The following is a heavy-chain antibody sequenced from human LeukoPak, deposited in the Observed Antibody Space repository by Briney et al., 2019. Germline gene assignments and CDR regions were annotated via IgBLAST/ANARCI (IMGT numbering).Heavy chain of an antibody. J-gene: IGHJ4*02. CDR3: VKSGGYGLIDY. D-gene: IGHD6-19*01. Sequence: PSETLSLTCTVSGGSFRGDYYWAWIRQPPGKGLEWIGNIYYTGSTYYNASLQSRVTISIDMSKNQFSLRLSSVTAADTAMYYCVKSGGYGLIDYWGQGTLVTVSS. CDR2: IYYTGST. CDR1: GGSFRGDYY. V-gene: IGHV4-39*01.